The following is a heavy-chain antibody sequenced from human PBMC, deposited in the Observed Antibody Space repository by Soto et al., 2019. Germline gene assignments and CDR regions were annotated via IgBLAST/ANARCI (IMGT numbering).Heavy chain of an antibody. J-gene: IGHJ4*02. CDR1: GGSISSGDYY. V-gene: IGHV4-30-4*01. D-gene: IGHD5-12*01. CDR2: IYYSGST. CDR3: ASPQVRRDGYPGPSDY. Sequence: PSETLSLTCTVSGGSISSGDYYWSWIRQPPGKGLEWIGYIYYSGSTYYNPSLKSRVTISVDTSKNQFSLKLSSVTAADTAVYYCASPQVRRDGYPGPSDYWGQGTLGTGSS.